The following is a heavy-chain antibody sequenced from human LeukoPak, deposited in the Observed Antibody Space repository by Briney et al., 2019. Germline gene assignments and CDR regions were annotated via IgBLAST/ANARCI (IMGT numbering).Heavy chain of an antibody. J-gene: IGHJ3*02. CDR1: GYTFTGYY. CDR2: INPNSGGT. Sequence: APVKVSCKASGYTFTGYYIHWVRQAPGQGLEWMGRINPNSGGTNYAQKFQGRVTMTRDTSISTAYMELSRLRSDDTAVYYCAIQDGYDSDAFDIWGQGTMVTVSS. CDR3: AIQDGYDSDAFDI. V-gene: IGHV1-2*06. D-gene: IGHD5-24*01.